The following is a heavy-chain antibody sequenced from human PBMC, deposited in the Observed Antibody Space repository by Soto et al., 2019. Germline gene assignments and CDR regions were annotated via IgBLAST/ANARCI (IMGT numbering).Heavy chain of an antibody. Sequence: EVQLLESGGSLVQPGGSLRLSCAASGFTFSSYAMTWVRRAPGKGLEWISTTSGNSDTIFYADSVKGRFTISRDNSKNTLDLQMNSLRAEDTAVYYCAKSRIAGRIGFFDYWGQGTLVTVSA. CDR2: TSGNSDTI. V-gene: IGHV3-23*01. J-gene: IGHJ4*02. D-gene: IGHD2-15*01. CDR3: AKSRIAGRIGFFDY. CDR1: GFTFSSYA.